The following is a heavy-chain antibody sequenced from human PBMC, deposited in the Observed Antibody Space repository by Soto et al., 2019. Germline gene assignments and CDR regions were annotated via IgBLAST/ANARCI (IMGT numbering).Heavy chain of an antibody. D-gene: IGHD2-8*01. J-gene: IGHJ4*02. Sequence: SGPTLVNPTQTLTLTCSFSGFSLSTIGEGVGWIRQPPGKALEWLAVIYWDEDKSYSPSLKSRLTITKGTSKNQVDLKVTNKKPLDTATYYCAHMGYTNGYFNYWGQGTLVTVPS. CDR2: IYWDEDK. CDR1: GFSLSTIGEG. CDR3: AHMGYTNGYFNY. V-gene: IGHV2-5*02.